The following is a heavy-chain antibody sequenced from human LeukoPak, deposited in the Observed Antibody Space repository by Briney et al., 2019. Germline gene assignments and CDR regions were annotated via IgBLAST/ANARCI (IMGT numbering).Heavy chain of an antibody. CDR3: ARAHFMDDAFDI. CDR1: GGSFSGYY. V-gene: IGHV4-34*01. Sequence: SETLSLTCAVYGGSFSGYYWSWIRQPPGKGLEWIGEINHSGSTNYNPSLKSRVTISVDTSKNQFSLKLSSVTAADTAVYYCARAHFMDDAFDIWGQGTMVTVSS. CDR2: INHSGST. D-gene: IGHD2/OR15-2a*01. J-gene: IGHJ3*02.